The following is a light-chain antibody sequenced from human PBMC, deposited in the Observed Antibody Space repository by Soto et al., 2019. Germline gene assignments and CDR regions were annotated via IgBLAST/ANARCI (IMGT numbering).Light chain of an antibody. Sequence: DIQMTQSPSTLSGSVGDRVTITCRASQTISSWLAWYQQKPGKAPKLLIYKASTLKSGVPSRFSGSGSGTEFTLTITSLQPDDSATYYCQQYNGLPTWTFGQGTKV. CDR2: KAS. V-gene: IGKV1-5*03. CDR3: QQYNGLPTWT. CDR1: QTISSW. J-gene: IGKJ1*01.